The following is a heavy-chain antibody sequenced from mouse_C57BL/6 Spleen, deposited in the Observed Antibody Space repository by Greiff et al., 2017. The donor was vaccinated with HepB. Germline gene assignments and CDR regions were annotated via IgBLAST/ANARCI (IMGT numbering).Heavy chain of an antibody. V-gene: IGHV1-52*01. CDR1: GYTFTSYW. CDR2: IDPSDSET. D-gene: IGHD1-1*01. J-gene: IGHJ2*01. CDR3: ARWNGSSYFDY. Sequence: VQLQQPGAELVRPGSSVKLSCKASGYTFTSYWMHWVKQRPIQGLEWIGNIDPSDSETHYNQKFKDKATLTVDKSSSTAYMQLSSLTSEDSAVYYCARWNGSSYFDYWGKGTTLTVSS.